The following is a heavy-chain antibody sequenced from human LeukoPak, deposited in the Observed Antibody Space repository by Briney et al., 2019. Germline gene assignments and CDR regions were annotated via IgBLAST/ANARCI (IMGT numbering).Heavy chain of an antibody. V-gene: IGHV1-24*01. D-gene: IGHD1-7*01. CDR1: GYTLTELS. Sequence: ASVKVSCKVSGYTLTELSMHWVRQAPGKGLEWMGGFDPEDGETIYAQKFQGRVTMTEDTSTDTAYMELSSLRSEDTAVYYCATGYNWNYDSDYWGQGTLVTVSS. J-gene: IGHJ4*02. CDR2: FDPEDGET. CDR3: ATGYNWNYDSDY.